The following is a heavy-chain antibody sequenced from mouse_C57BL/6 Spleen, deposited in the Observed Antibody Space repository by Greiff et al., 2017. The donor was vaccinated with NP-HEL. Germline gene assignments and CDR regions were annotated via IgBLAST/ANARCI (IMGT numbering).Heavy chain of an antibody. J-gene: IGHJ2*01. D-gene: IGHD1-1*01. V-gene: IGHV1-82*01. CDR2: IYPGDGDT. CDR3: ARWGVVVPFDY. CDR1: GYAFSSSW. Sequence: QVQLQQSGPELVKPGASVKISCKASGYAFSSSWMNWVKQRPGKGLEWIGRIYPGDGDTNYNGKFKGKATLTADKSSSTAYMQLSSLTSEDSAVYFGARWGVVVPFDYWGQGTTLTVSS.